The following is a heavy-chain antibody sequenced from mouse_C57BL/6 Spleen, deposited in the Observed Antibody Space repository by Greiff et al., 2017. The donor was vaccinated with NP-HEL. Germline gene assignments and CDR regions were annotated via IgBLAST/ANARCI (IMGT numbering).Heavy chain of an antibody. J-gene: IGHJ4*01. D-gene: IGHD4-1*01. CDR3: NWGNYYAMDY. V-gene: IGHV1-22*01. CDR1: GYTFTDYN. CDR2: INPNNGGT. Sequence: VQLQQSGPELVKPGASVKMSCKASGYTFTDYNMHWVKQSHGKSLEWIGYINPNNGGTSYNQKFKGKATLTVNKSSSTAYMELRSLTSEDSAVYYCNWGNYYAMDYWGQGTSVTVSS.